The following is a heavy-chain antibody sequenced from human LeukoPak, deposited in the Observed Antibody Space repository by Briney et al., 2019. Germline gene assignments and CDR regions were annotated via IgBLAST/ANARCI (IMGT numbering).Heavy chain of an antibody. CDR1: GGSIGSFY. D-gene: IGHD6-13*01. CDR3: ARGVAAAAPFGY. CDR2: IYYSGTT. V-gene: IGHV4-59*01. J-gene: IGHJ4*02. Sequence: SETLSLTCTVSGGSIGSFYWSWIRQPPGRGLEWIGYIYYSGTTSYNPSLKSRVTISVDTSKNQFSLRLNSVTAADTAVYFCARGVAAAAPFGYWGQGTLVTVSS.